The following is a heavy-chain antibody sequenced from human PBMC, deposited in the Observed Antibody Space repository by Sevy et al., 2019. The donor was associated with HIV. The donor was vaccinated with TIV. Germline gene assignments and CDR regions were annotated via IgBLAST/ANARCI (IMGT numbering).Heavy chain of an antibody. Sequence: GGSLRLSCTASGFTFGDYCMSWVRQAPGKGLEWVAFLKSDVYGGTVDHAATVRGRFVISRDDSKTIAYLQMNDLKTEDTGAYYCARPTAAQSIFAYWGQGALVTGSS. CDR3: ARPTAAQSIFAY. CDR2: LKSDVYGGTV. CDR1: GFTFGDYC. D-gene: IGHD2-2*01. J-gene: IGHJ4*02. V-gene: IGHV3-49*04.